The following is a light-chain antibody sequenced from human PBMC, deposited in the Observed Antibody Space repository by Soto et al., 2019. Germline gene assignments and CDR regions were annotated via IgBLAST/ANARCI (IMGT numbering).Light chain of an antibody. CDR2: GAT. V-gene: IGKV3-15*01. Sequence: ETVMTQSPATLSVSPGEGATLSCRASQSVGSSLAWYQHKPGQAPRLLIYGATTRATGIPARFSGSGYGAEFTLTINSPQSEDFALYYCLQYSNGPRTFGQGT. CDR1: QSVGSS. CDR3: LQYSNGPRT. J-gene: IGKJ1*01.